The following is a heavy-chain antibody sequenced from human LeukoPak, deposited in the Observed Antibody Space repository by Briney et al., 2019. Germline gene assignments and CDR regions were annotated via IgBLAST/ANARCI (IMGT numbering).Heavy chain of an antibody. J-gene: IGHJ3*02. CDR2: FDPEDGET. V-gene: IGHV1-24*01. CDR3: ATGTTGTDDAFDI. CDR1: GYTLTELF. D-gene: IGHD1-1*01. Sequence: ASVKVSCKVSGYTLTELFMHWVRQAPGKGLEWMGGFDPEDGETIYAQKFQGRVTMTEDTSTDTAYMDLSSLRSEDTAVYYCATGTTGTDDAFDIWGQGTMVTVSS.